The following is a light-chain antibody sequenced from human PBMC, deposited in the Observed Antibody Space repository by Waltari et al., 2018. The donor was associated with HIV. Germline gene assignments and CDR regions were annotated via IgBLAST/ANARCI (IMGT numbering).Light chain of an antibody. Sequence: SYELTQPPSMSVSPGQTARITCSGDALPKQYAYWYQQKPGQAPVLIIYKDTERPSGVSNRFSGSKSGNTASLTISGLQAEDEADYYCSSYTSSSTLRVFGGGTKLTVL. CDR3: SSYTSSSTLRV. V-gene: IGLV3-25*03. CDR1: ALPKQY. J-gene: IGLJ3*02. CDR2: KDT.